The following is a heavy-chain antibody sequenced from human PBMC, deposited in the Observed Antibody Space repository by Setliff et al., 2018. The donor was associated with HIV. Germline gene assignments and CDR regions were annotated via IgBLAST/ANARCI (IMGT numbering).Heavy chain of an antibody. Sequence: SETLSLTCTVSGGSISSGSYYWSWIRQPAGKGLEWIGHIHTSGSTKYNPSLKSRVTISADTSKNQFSLNLSSVTAAETAVYYCARVGYHGSGRYSFDYWGQGTLVTVPS. CDR1: GGSISSGSYY. CDR2: IHTSGST. J-gene: IGHJ4*02. CDR3: ARVGYHGSGRYSFDY. D-gene: IGHD3-10*01. V-gene: IGHV4-61*09.